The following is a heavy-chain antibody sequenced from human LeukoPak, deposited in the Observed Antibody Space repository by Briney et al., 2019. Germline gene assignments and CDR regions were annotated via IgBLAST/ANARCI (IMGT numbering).Heavy chain of an antibody. Sequence: GGSLRLSCAASGFTFSSYSMNWVRQAPGKGLEWVSSISSSSSYIYYADSVKGRFTISRDNTKNSVHLQLKNVRAEDTAVYYCARPCGGDCSFLDIWGQGTMVTVSS. V-gene: IGHV3-21*04. D-gene: IGHD2-21*01. J-gene: IGHJ3*02. CDR1: GFTFSSYS. CDR2: ISSSSSYI. CDR3: ARPCGGDCSFLDI.